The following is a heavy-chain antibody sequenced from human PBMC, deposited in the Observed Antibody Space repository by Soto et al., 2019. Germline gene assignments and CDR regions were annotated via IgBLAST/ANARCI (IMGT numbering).Heavy chain of an antibody. Sequence: ASVKVSCKASGYTYTSYGISWVRQAPGQGLEWMGWISAYNGNTNYAQRLQGRVTMTTDTSTSTAYMELRSLRSDDTAVYYCARVYGEYGTYLNWGQGNLVTVSS. V-gene: IGHV1-18*01. J-gene: IGHJ4*02. D-gene: IGHD4-17*01. CDR1: GYTYTSYG. CDR2: ISAYNGNT. CDR3: ARVYGEYGTYLN.